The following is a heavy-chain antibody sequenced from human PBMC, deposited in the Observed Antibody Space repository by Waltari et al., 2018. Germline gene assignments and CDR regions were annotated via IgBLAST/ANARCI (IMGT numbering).Heavy chain of an antibody. D-gene: IGHD1-1*01. CDR1: GGSISSSSYY. CDR3: ARSNEGAWSG. V-gene: IGHV4-39*07. Sequence: QLQLQESGPGLVKPSETLSLTCTVSGGSISSSSYYWGWIRQPPGKGLEWIGSIYYSGSTYYNPYLKSRVTISVDTSKNQFSLKLSSVTAADTAVYYCARSNEGAWSGWGQGTLVTVSS. CDR2: IYYSGST. J-gene: IGHJ4*02.